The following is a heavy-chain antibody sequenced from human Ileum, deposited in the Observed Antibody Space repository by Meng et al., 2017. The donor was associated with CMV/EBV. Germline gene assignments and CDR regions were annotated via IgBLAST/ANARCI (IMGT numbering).Heavy chain of an antibody. CDR3: ARDRADTVGTAKNCFDP. CDR1: GYTFTGYY. J-gene: IGHJ5*02. D-gene: IGHD5-12*01. Sequence: ASVKVSCKASGYTFTGYYIHWVRQAPGQGLECMGWINPDNGATRNTENFHGMVTMTRDTSISTAYMELSSLTSDDTAMYYCARDRADTVGTAKNCFDPWGQGTLVTVSS. CDR2: INPDNGAT. V-gene: IGHV1-2*02.